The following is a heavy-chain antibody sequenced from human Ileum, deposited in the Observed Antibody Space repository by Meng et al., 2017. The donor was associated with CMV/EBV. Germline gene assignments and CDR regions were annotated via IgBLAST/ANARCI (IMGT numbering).Heavy chain of an antibody. CDR1: GGSISSYY. D-gene: IGHD1-26*01. CDR2: IYYSGST. CDR3: PRDLIATSDFDY. J-gene: IGHJ4*02. Sequence: SETLSLTCTVSGGSISSYYWSWIRQPPGKGLEWIGYIYYSGSTNYNPSLKSRVTISVDTSKNQFSLKLSSVTAADTAVYYCPRDLIATSDFDYWGQGTLVTVSS. V-gene: IGHV4-59*01.